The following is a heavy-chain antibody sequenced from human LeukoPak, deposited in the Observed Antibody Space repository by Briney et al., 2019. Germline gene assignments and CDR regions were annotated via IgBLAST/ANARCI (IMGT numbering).Heavy chain of an antibody. V-gene: IGHV1-2*02. CDR3: ARGGDSVWSGQNWFDP. CDR2: INPNSGGT. D-gene: IGHD3-3*01. Sequence: GSVTVSCKASGYTFTGYYMHWVRQAPGQGLEWMGWINPNSGGTNYAQKLQGRVTMTTDTSTSTAYMELRSLRSDDTAVYYCARGGDSVWSGQNWFDPWGQGTLVTVSS. CDR1: GYTFTGYY. J-gene: IGHJ5*02.